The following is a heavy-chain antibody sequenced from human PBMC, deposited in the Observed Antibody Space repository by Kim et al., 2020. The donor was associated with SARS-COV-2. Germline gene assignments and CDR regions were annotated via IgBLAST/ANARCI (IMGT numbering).Heavy chain of an antibody. D-gene: IGHD2-15*01. Sequence: YCNPSVKSRVTISVDTSKNELSLKLSSVTAADTAVYYCARVVVGATGWFDPWGQGTLVTVSS. J-gene: IGHJ5*02. V-gene: IGHV4-31*02. CDR3: ARVVVGATGWFDP.